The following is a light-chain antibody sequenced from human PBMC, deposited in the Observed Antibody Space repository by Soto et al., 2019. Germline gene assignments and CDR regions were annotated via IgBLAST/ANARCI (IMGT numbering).Light chain of an antibody. CDR3: QQYNSYSWT. CDR2: KAS. CDR1: QSISIW. Sequence: DIQMTQSPSTLSASVGDRVTITCRASQSISIWLAWYQQKPGKAPKLLIYKASSLESGVPSRFSGSGSGTEFTLTISSLQPDDFATYFCQQYNSYSWTFGQGTQVEIK. V-gene: IGKV1-5*03. J-gene: IGKJ1*01.